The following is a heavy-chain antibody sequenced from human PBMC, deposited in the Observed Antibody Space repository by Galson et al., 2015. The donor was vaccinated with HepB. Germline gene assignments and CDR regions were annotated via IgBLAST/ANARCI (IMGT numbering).Heavy chain of an antibody. CDR3: ARLHYDSSGASAFDI. CDR1: GYTFPSSW. J-gene: IGHJ3*02. D-gene: IGHD3-22*01. Sequence: QSGEEAKKPGESLRISCTGSGYTFPSSWIAWVRQMPGKGLEWMGRIDPTDSRATYSPSFQGHVTISPDRSISTAYLQWSSLKASDTAIYYCARLHYDSSGASAFDIWGQGTMVTVSS. CDR2: IDPTDSRA. V-gene: IGHV5-10-1*01.